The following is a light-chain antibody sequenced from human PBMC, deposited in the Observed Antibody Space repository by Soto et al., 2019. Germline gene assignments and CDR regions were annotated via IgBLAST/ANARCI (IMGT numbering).Light chain of an antibody. V-gene: IGKV1-5*03. CDR2: KTS. CDR1: QSISSW. Sequence: DIQMTQSPSTLSASVGDRVTITCRASQSISSWLAWYQQKPGKAPKLLIYKTSTLESGVPSRFSGSGSGTEFTLTISSLQPDDFATYYCQQYNSYSLTFGGGTKVEIK. CDR3: QQYNSYSLT. J-gene: IGKJ4*01.